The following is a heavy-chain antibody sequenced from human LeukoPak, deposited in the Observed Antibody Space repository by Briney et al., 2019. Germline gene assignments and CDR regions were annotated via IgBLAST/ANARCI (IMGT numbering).Heavy chain of an antibody. V-gene: IGHV3-30*18. D-gene: IGHD3-3*01. J-gene: IGHJ6*02. CDR2: ISYDGSNK. CDR3: AKAQRITVFGVPHGDV. Sequence: PGGSLRLSCAASGFTFNSYGMHWVRQAPGKGLEWVAVISYDGSNKYYADSVKGRFTISRDNSKNTLYLQMNSLRAEDTAVYYCAKAQRITVFGVPHGDVWGQGTTATVSS. CDR1: GFTFNSYG.